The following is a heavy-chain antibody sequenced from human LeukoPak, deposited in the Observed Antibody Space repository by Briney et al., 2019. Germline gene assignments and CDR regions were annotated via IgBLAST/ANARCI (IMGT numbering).Heavy chain of an antibody. CDR3: ARVERNSSWWHYYYGMDV. Sequence: KPSETLSLTCAVYGGSFSGYYWSWIRQPPGKGLEWIGKINRSGSTNYNPSLKSRVTISVDTSNNQFSLKLSSVTAADTAVYYCARVERNSSWWHYYYGMDVWGQGTTVTVSS. CDR1: GGSFSGYY. D-gene: IGHD6-13*01. V-gene: IGHV4-34*01. J-gene: IGHJ6*02. CDR2: INRSGST.